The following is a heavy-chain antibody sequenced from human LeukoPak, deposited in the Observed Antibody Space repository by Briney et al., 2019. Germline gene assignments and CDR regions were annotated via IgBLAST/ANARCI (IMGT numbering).Heavy chain of an antibody. Sequence: SETLSLTCGVSGGSIDMTNYWSWVRQAPGRGLEWIGEIAHDGTTNYNASLRSRVAMSLDRANNQFSLSLTSATGADTAVYYCTRENRPFCPFAFWGQGVLVTVSS. CDR1: GGSIDMTNY. D-gene: IGHD2/OR15-2a*01. V-gene: IGHV4-4*02. J-gene: IGHJ4*02. CDR2: IAHDGTT. CDR3: TRENRPFCPFAF.